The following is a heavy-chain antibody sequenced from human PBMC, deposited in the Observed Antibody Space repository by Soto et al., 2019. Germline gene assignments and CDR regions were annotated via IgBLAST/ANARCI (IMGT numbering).Heavy chain of an antibody. CDR1: GFTFSSYS. V-gene: IGHV3-48*01. Sequence: SLRLSCAASGFTFSSYSMNWVRQAPGKGLEWVSYISSSSSTIYYADSVKGRFTISRDNAKNSLYLQMNSLRAEDTAVYYCARDSGYCSSTSCYDAFDIWGQGTMVTVSS. CDR3: ARDSGYCSSTSCYDAFDI. CDR2: ISSSSSTI. J-gene: IGHJ3*02. D-gene: IGHD2-2*01.